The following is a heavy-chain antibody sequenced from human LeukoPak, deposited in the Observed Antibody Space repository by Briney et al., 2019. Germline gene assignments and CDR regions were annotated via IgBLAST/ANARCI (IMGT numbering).Heavy chain of an antibody. CDR2: ISNDGVYT. V-gene: IGHV3-23*01. CDR1: GLTFSSYW. J-gene: IGHJ4*02. Sequence: GGSLRLSCAASGLTFSSYWMHWVRQAPGKGLEWISAISNDGVYTFHADSVKGRLTISRDNSKNTLYLQMDSLRAEDTAIYYCAKGSSGGRPYYFDYWGQGTLVTVSS. CDR3: AKGSSGGRPYYFDY. D-gene: IGHD3-22*01.